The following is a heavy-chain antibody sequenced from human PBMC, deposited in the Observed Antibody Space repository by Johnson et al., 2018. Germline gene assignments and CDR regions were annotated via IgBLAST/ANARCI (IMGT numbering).Heavy chain of an antibody. CDR3: AKDLSSVGRDAFDI. Sequence: EVQLVETGGGLVQPGRSLRLSCAASGFTFDDYAMHWVRQAPGKGLEWVSGISWNSGIIGYVDSVKGRFTISRENAKNSLYLQMNSLSAEDTALYYCAKDLSSVGRDAFDIWGQGTMVTVSS. J-gene: IGHJ3*02. CDR2: ISWNSGII. CDR1: GFTFDDYA. V-gene: IGHV3-9*01. D-gene: IGHD3-16*02.